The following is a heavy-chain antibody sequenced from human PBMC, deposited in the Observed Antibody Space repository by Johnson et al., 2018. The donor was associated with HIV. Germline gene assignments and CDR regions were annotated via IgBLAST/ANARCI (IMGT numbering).Heavy chain of an antibody. V-gene: IGHV3-66*01. Sequence: VQLVESGGGVVQPGRSLRLSCAASGFTVSGKFMGWVRLAPGKGLEWVSYIHNTGGTEYASSVKGRFTISRDISKNTLDLQMNSLRPEDTAVYYCGSPSLPWGIDAFDIWGQGAMVTVSS. CDR3: GSPSLPWGIDAFDI. CDR2: IHNTGGT. CDR1: GFTVSGKF. D-gene: IGHD3-16*01. J-gene: IGHJ3*02.